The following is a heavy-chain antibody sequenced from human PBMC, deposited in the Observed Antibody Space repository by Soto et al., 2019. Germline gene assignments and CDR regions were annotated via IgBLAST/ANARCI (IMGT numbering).Heavy chain of an antibody. CDR3: ARGLHSLFDY. CDR1: GFTFSNYG. Sequence: QVQLVESGGGVVQPGGSLRLSCAASGFTFSNYGMHWVRQAPGKGLEWVAVIWYDGNNKYYADSVKGRITISRDNSNNTLYVQMTSLRAADTAVYYCARGLHSLFDYWGQGTLVTFSS. CDR2: IWYDGNNK. D-gene: IGHD2-21*01. J-gene: IGHJ4*02. V-gene: IGHV3-33*01.